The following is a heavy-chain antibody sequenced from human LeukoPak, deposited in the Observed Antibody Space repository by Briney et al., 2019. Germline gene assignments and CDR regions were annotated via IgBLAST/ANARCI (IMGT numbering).Heavy chain of an antibody. Sequence: GGSLRLSCAVSGLTFSSSWMDWVRQAPGKGLEWVASINPDGNKKYSAGPVKGRFTTSRDNAENSLYLQMNSLRVEDTAFYYCARDLAYSRLDYWGQGMLVTVSS. CDR2: INPDGNKK. J-gene: IGHJ4*02. V-gene: IGHV3-7*01. CDR3: ARDLAYSRLDY. D-gene: IGHD5-18*01. CDR1: GLTFSSSW.